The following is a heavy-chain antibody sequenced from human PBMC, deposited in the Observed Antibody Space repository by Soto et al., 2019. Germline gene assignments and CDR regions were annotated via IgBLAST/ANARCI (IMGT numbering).Heavy chain of an antibody. V-gene: IGHV3-30-3*01. Sequence: QVQLVESGGGVVQPGRSLRLSCAASGFTFSSYAMHWVRQAPGKGLEWVAVISYDGSNKYYADSVKGRFTISRDNSKNTLYLQMNSLRDEDTAVYYCARDSSSGWYIPHYWGQGTLVTVSS. J-gene: IGHJ4*02. D-gene: IGHD6-19*01. CDR1: GFTFSSYA. CDR2: ISYDGSNK. CDR3: ARDSSSGWYIPHY.